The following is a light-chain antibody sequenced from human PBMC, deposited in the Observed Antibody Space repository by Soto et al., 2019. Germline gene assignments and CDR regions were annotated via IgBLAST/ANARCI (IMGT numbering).Light chain of an antibody. Sequence: EIVMTQSPATLSVSPGERATLSCRASQSVSSNLAWYQQKPGQAPRLLIYGASTRATGIPARFSGSGSGTEFTLTISSLQAEDFAVYYCQQYNNWPPVAFGQGTKVEIK. CDR2: GAS. V-gene: IGKV3-15*01. CDR1: QSVSSN. CDR3: QQYNNWPPVA. J-gene: IGKJ1*01.